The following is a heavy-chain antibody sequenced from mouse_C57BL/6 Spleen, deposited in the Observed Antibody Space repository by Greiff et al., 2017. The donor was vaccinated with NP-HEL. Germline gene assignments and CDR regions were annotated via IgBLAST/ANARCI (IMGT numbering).Heavy chain of an antibody. CDR1: GLNIKDTY. J-gene: IGHJ2*01. V-gene: IGHV14-3*02. CDR2: IDPPNGTT. CDR3: AINARK. D-gene: IGHD6-1*01. Sequence: EVQLQQSGAELVKSGATVKLSCTASGLNIKDTYMHWLMQWPEQGLEWIGRIDPPNGTTKYDTKFQGKSTITADTSSNTAYLQLSSLTSEDTSGYYFAINARKWCQGTTLTVSS.